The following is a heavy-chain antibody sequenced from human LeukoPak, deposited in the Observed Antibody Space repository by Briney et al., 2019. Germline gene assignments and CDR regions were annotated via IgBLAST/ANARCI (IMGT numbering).Heavy chain of an antibody. Sequence: GRSLRLSCAASGFTFSSYGMHWVRQAPGKGLEWVAVISYDGSNKYYADSVKGRLTISRDNSKNTLYLQMNSLRAEDTAVYYCATVTVSPDYWGQGTLVTVSS. CDR1: GFTFSSYG. CDR3: ATVTVSPDY. D-gene: IGHD1-14*01. J-gene: IGHJ4*02. CDR2: ISYDGSNK. V-gene: IGHV3-30*03.